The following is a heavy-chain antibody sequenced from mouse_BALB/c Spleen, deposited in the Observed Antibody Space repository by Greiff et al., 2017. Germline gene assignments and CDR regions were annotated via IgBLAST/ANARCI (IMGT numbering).Heavy chain of an antibody. CDR1: GFTFSSFG. Sequence: EVKLMESGGGLVQPGGSRKLSCAASGFTFSSFGMHWVRQAPEKGLEWVAYISSGSSTIYYADTVKGRFTISRDNPKNTLFLQMTSLRSEDTAMYYCARDGITYAMDYWGQGTSVTVSS. CDR3: ARDGITYAMDY. J-gene: IGHJ4*01. CDR2: ISSGSSTI. D-gene: IGHD2-4*01. V-gene: IGHV5-17*02.